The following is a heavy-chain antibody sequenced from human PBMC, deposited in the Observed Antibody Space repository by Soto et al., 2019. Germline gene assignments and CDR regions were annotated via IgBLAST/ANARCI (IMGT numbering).Heavy chain of an antibody. CDR1: GASISGSQW. CDR3: ARDLHYDILTGLHYGMDV. Sequence: SETLSLTCAVSGASISGSQWWSWVRQPPGKGLGWIGEIYHSGSTNYNPSLKSRVTISVDKSKNQFSLKLSSVTAADTAVYYCARDLHYDILTGLHYGMDVWGQGTTVTVSS. CDR2: IYHSGST. J-gene: IGHJ6*02. D-gene: IGHD3-9*01. V-gene: IGHV4-4*02.